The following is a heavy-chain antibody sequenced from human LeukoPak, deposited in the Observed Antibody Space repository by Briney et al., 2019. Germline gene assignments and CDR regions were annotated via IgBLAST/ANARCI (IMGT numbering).Heavy chain of an antibody. D-gene: IGHD2-21*01. V-gene: IGHV1-18*01. CDR3: ARDCGNCGGAPDDTFDI. CDR1: GYTFSTYG. J-gene: IGHJ3*02. CDR2: ISAYTGNT. Sequence: ASVKVSCKASGYTFSTYGISLVRQAPGQGLEWMGWISAYTGNTNYAQNVQGRVTMTTDTSTSTAYLELRSLRSDDTSVYYCARDCGNCGGAPDDTFDIWGQGTMVTVSS.